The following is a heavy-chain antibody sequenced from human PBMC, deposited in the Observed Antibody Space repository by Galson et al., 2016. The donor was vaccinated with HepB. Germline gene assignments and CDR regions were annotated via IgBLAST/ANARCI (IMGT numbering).Heavy chain of an antibody. D-gene: IGHD5-12*01. J-gene: IGHJ1*01. Sequence: PALVKPTQTLTLTCTFPGFSLSASGEGVGWIRQPPGKALEWLALIYWDDDKRYSPPLKRRLTIYKDTSKKQVVLTMTNLDPVDTATYYCSKRPTYSGNDNGWLGPWGQGDLVSVS. V-gene: IGHV2-5*02. CDR3: SKRPTYSGNDNGWLGP. CDR1: GFSLSASGEG. CDR2: IYWDDDK.